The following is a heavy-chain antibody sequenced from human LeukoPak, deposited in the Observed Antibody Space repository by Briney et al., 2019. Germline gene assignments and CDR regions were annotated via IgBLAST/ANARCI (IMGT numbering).Heavy chain of an antibody. V-gene: IGHV1-69*04. CDR1: GGTFSSYA. Sequence: SVKVSCKASGGTFSSYAISWVRQAPGQGLEWMGRIIPILGIANYAQKFQGRVTITADKSTSTAYMELISLRSEDTAVYYCARHGSVNGNFDYWGQGTLVIVSS. J-gene: IGHJ4*02. CDR2: IIPILGIA. CDR3: ARHGSVNGNFDY. D-gene: IGHD3-10*01.